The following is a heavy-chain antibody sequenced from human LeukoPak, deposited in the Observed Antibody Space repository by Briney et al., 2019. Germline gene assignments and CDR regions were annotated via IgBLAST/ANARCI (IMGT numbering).Heavy chain of an antibody. Sequence: SETLSLTCAVYGGSFSGYYWSWIRQPPGKGLEWIGEINHSGSTNYNPSLKSRVTISVDTSKNQFSLKLSSVTTADTAVYYCARVSSRFLEWLLYRSYAFDNWGQGTMVTVPS. D-gene: IGHD3-3*01. CDR1: GGSFSGYY. CDR3: ARVSSRFLEWLLYRSYAFDN. CDR2: INHSGST. J-gene: IGHJ3*02. V-gene: IGHV4-34*01.